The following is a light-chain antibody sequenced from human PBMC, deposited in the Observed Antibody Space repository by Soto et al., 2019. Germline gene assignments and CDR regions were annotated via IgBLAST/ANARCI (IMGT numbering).Light chain of an antibody. V-gene: IGKV1-39*01. CDR2: ATS. J-gene: IGKJ1*01. CDR1: QTISTS. Sequence: DIQMTQSPSSLSASVGDRVTITCRASQTISTSLNLYQQKPQKAPRLLIYATSSLQIGVPSRFSGSGSGTDFNFTISSLQPEDFATYYCLQSFATPPWTFGQGTKVDIK. CDR3: LQSFATPPWT.